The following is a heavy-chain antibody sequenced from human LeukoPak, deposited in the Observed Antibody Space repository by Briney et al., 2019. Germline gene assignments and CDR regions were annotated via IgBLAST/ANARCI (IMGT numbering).Heavy chain of an antibody. Sequence: SETLSLTCAVYGGSFSSYYWGWIRQPPGKGLEWIGSIYYSGNTYYNASLKSQVSISIDTSKNRFSLKLTFVTAADTAVYYCARQTGSGLFILPGGQGTLVTVSS. CDR1: GGSFSSYY. J-gene: IGHJ4*02. CDR3: ARQTGSGLFILP. CDR2: IYYSGNT. D-gene: IGHD3/OR15-3a*01. V-gene: IGHV4-39*01.